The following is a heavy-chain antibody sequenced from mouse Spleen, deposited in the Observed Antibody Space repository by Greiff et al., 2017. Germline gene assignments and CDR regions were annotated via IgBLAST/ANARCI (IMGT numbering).Heavy chain of an antibody. Sequence: VQLQQSGPELVKPGASVKISCKASGYAFSSSWMNWVKQRPGKGLEWIGRIYPGDGDTNYNEKFKGKATLTADKSSSTAYMQLNSLTSEDSAVYFCARPPTGPAAMDYWGQGTSVTVSS. CDR2: IYPGDGDT. CDR3: ARPPTGPAAMDY. V-gene: IGHV1-82*01. J-gene: IGHJ4*01. D-gene: IGHD4-1*02. CDR1: GYAFSSSW.